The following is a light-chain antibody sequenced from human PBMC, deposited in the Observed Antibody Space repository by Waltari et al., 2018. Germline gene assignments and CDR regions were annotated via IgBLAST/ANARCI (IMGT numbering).Light chain of an antibody. Sequence: DIVMTQSPDSLAVSLGETATIHCKSSQSVLSSSNTKNYLAWYQQKPGQPPKLLVSWASTRESGVPDRFSGSGSGTDFTLTISSLQAEDVAVYYCQQCYNFPYTFGQGTKLEIK. CDR2: WAS. CDR3: QQCYNFPYT. CDR1: QSVLSSSNTKNY. V-gene: IGKV4-1*01. J-gene: IGKJ2*01.